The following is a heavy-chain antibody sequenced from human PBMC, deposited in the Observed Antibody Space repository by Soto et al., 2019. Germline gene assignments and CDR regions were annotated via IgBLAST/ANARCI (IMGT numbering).Heavy chain of an antibody. V-gene: IGHV4-30-4*01. CDR2: IFYSGST. CDR1: GGSISSGDYY. Sequence: SETLSLTCTVFGGSISSGDYYWSWIRQPPGKGLEWIGYIFYSGSTYYNPSLKSRVTISVHTSKNQFSLKLSSVIAADTAVYYCARVLSKYCSGGDCYYYYGMDVWGQGTTVTVSS. D-gene: IGHD2-21*02. J-gene: IGHJ6*02. CDR3: ARVLSKYCSGGDCYYYYGMDV.